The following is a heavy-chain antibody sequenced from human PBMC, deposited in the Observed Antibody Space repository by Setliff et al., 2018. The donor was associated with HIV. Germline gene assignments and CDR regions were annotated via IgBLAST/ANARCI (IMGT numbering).Heavy chain of an antibody. J-gene: IGHJ5*02. V-gene: IGHV4-39*01. D-gene: IGHD2-2*02. CDR2: IHYSGRT. Sequence: PSETLSLTCVVSGGSISSTTSYWGWIRQPPGKGLEWIAIIHYSGRTYYDPSLKSRVTIFVDTSKTQFYLKLRSVTASDTAVYYCARYTSKLDWFDPWGQGTLVTVSS. CDR3: ARYTSKLDWFDP. CDR1: GGSISSTTSY.